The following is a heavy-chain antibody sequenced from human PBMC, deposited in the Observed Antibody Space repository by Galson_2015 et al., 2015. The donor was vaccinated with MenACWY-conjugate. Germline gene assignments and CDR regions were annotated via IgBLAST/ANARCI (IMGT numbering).Heavy chain of an antibody. V-gene: IGHV1-8*01. Sequence: SVKVSCKASGYTFTSYDINWVRQATGQGLEWMGWMNPNSGNTGYAQKFQGRVTMTRNTSISTAYMELSSLRSEDTAVYYCARGNRLGGSYDAAFDIWGQGTMVTVSS. D-gene: IGHD1-26*01. J-gene: IGHJ3*02. CDR3: ARGNRLGGSYDAAFDI. CDR2: MNPNSGNT. CDR1: GYTFTSYD.